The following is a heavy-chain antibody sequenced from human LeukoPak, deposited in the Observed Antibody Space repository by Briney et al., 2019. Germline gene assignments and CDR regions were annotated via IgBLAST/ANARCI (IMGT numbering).Heavy chain of an antibody. D-gene: IGHD3-16*01. CDR3: ATAGDLYGMDV. V-gene: IGHV1-24*01. CDR1: GYTLTELS. Sequence: ASVKVSCKVSGYTLTELSMHWVRQAPGKGLEWMGGFDPEDGETIYAQKFQGRVTTTEDTSTDTAYMELSSLRSEDTAVYYCATAGDLYGMDVWGQGTTVTVSS. CDR2: FDPEDGET. J-gene: IGHJ6*02.